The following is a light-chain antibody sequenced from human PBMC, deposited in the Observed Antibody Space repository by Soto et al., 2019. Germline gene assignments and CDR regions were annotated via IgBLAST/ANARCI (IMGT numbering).Light chain of an antibody. CDR1: HSVSSSY. CDR3: QQYGISPT. CDR2: AVS. Sequence: EIVLTQSPGTLSLSPGERATLSCRSSHSVSSSYLAWYQQKPGQAPRLLIDAVSSRATGLPDRFSGSGCGTDFTLTISRLEPVDFAVYYCQQYGISPTFGQGTKVEIK. J-gene: IGKJ1*01. V-gene: IGKV3-20*01.